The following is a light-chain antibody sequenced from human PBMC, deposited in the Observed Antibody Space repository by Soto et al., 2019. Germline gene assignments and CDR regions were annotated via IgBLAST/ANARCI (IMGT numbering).Light chain of an antibody. CDR2: SNN. J-gene: IGLJ3*02. V-gene: IGLV1-44*01. CDR3: AAWDDSRNGGV. Sequence: QSVLTQPPSASGTPGHRVTISCSGSSSNIGSNSVNWYQQLPGTAPKLLIYSNNQRPSGVPDRFSGSKSGTSASLAISGLQFQDEADYYCAAWDDSRNGGVFGGGTKLTVL. CDR1: SSNIGSNS.